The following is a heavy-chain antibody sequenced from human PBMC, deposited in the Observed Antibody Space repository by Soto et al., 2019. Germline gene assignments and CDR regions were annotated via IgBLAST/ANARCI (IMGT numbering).Heavy chain of an antibody. V-gene: IGHV3-21*01. J-gene: IGHJ3*02. Sequence: EVQLVESGGGVVKPGGSLRLSCAASGFTFSSYSMNWVRQAPGKGLEWVSSISSSSSYIYYADSVKGRLTISRDNAKNSLYLQMNSLRADDTAVYYCARDLTGLAYYDILTGYYLDAFDIWGQGTMVTVSS. D-gene: IGHD3-9*01. CDR2: ISSSSSYI. CDR1: GFTFSSYS. CDR3: ARDLTGLAYYDILTGYYLDAFDI.